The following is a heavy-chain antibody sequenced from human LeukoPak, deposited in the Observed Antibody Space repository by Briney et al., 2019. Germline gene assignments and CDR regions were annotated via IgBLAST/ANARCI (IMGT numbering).Heavy chain of an antibody. CDR3: ARTYYYDSSGYYRYYFDY. D-gene: IGHD3-22*01. V-gene: IGHV1-69*04. J-gene: IGHJ4*02. CDR1: GGTFSSYA. Sequence: SVKVSCKASGGTFSSYAISWVRQAPGQGLEWMGRIIPIFGIANYAQKFQGRVTITADKSTSTAYMELSSLRSEDTAVYYCARTYYYDSSGYYRYYFDYWGQETLVTVSS. CDR2: IIPIFGIA.